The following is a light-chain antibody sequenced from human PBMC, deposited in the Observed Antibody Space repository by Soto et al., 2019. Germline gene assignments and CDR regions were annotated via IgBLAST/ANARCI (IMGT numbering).Light chain of an antibody. Sequence: DIQVTQSPSSVSASVGDRVTITCRASQDIAGFLAWYQHKPGRAPELLIRTASSLQSGVPSRFSGSGSGTDFTLTINSLQPQDSATSYCQQAYSFPITFGQGTRLEIK. J-gene: IGKJ5*01. CDR3: QQAYSFPIT. V-gene: IGKV1D-12*01. CDR1: QDIAGF. CDR2: TAS.